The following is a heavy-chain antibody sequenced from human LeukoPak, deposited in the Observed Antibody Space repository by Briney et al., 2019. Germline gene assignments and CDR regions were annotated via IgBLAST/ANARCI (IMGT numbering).Heavy chain of an antibody. V-gene: IGHV3-20*04. J-gene: IGHJ6*03. CDR2: INWNGGST. D-gene: IGHD4-17*01. CDR1: GFTFDDYG. Sequence: GGSLRLSCAASGFTFDDYGMSWVRQAPGKGLEWVSGINWNGGSTDYADSVKGRFTISRDNAKNSLYLQMNSLRAEDTAVYYCARDPDYGDYYYYYYMDVWGKGTTVTVSS. CDR3: ARDPDYGDYYYYYYMDV.